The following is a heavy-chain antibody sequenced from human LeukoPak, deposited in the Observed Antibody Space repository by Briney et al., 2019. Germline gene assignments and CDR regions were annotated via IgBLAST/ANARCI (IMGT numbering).Heavy chain of an antibody. CDR3: AREGGYSYGGSIDY. V-gene: IGHV4-59*01. J-gene: IGHJ4*02. D-gene: IGHD5-18*01. CDR1: GGSISSYY. Sequence: PSETLSLTCTVSGGSISSYYWSWIRQPPGKGLEWIGYIYYSGSTNYNPSLKSRVTISVDTSKNQFSLKLSSVTAADTAVYHCAREGGYSYGGSIDYWGQGTLVTVSS. CDR2: IYYSGST.